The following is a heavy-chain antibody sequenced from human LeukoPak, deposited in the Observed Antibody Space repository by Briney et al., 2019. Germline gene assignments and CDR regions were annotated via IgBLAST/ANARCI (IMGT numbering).Heavy chain of an antibody. CDR3: ARFLYSSGWYIIF. J-gene: IGHJ4*02. CDR1: GGSISSSSYY. D-gene: IGHD6-19*01. CDR2: IYYSGST. Sequence: SETLSLTCTVSGGSISSSSYYWGWIRQPPGKGLEWIGSIYYSGSTYYNPSLKSRVTISVDTSKNQFSLKLSSVTAADTAVYYCARFLYSSGWYIIFWGQGTLVTVSS. V-gene: IGHV4-39*07.